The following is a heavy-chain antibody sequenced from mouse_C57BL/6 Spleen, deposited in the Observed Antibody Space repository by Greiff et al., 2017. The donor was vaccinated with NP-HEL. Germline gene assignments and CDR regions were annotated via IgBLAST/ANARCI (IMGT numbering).Heavy chain of an antibody. CDR3: ARQVVATNYYAMDY. D-gene: IGHD1-1*01. Sequence: QVQLQQPGAELVKPGASVKLSCKASGYTFTSYWMQWVKQRPGQGLEWIGEIDPSDSYTNYNQKFKGKATLTVDTSSSTAYMQLSSLTSEDSAVYYCARQVVATNYYAMDYWGQGTSVTVSS. V-gene: IGHV1-50*01. J-gene: IGHJ4*01. CDR2: IDPSDSYT. CDR1: GYTFTSYW.